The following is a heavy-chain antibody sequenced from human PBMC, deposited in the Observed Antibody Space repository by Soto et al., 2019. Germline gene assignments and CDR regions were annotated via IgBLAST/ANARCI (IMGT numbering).Heavy chain of an antibody. Sequence: QVQLVQSAAEMKKPGASVKVSCKASGYTFTSYAIHWVRQAPGQRLEWMGWINAGNGNTKYSQKFQGRVTISRDTSAGTAYMELSSLMSEYTAVYYCAKDFDYYYYAMDVWGQGTTVTVSS. J-gene: IGHJ6*02. CDR1: GYTFTSYA. V-gene: IGHV1-3*01. D-gene: IGHD3-3*01. CDR2: INAGNGNT. CDR3: AKDFDYYYYAMDV.